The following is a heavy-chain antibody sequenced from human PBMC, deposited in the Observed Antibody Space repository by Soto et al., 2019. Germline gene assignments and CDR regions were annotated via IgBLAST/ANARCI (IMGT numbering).Heavy chain of an antibody. D-gene: IGHD2-2*02. CDR1: GGSITTGGSY. Sequence: SETLSLTCTVSGGSITTGGSYWSWIRQHPGKGLEWIGNIYHSGHTYYNPSLKRRLTISVDTSKNHFSLMVDSVTAADTAVDYCARARFQVLYGKPYFDSWGQGTLVTVAS. V-gene: IGHV4-31*03. J-gene: IGHJ4*02. CDR3: ARARFQVLYGKPYFDS. CDR2: IYHSGHT.